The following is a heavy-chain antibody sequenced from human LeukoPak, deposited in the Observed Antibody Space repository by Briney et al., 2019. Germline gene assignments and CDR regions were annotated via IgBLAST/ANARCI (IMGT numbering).Heavy chain of an antibody. CDR3: AKEKFSSGFFDY. CDR2: ISGSGTRT. Sequence: PGASLRLSCAASGFTFSSYAMSWVRQAPGKGLEWVSAISGSGTRTYYADSVKGRFTISRDNSKNTLFLQMNSLRAEDTAIFYCAKEKFSSGFFDYWGQGTLLTVSS. D-gene: IGHD6-19*01. J-gene: IGHJ4*02. V-gene: IGHV3-23*01. CDR1: GFTFSSYA.